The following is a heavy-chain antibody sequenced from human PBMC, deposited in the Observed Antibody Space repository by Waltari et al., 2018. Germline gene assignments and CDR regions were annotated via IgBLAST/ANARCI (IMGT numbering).Heavy chain of an antibody. CDR1: GFTFSGYG. CDR2: VWHDGVNK. V-gene: IGHV3-33*01. J-gene: IGHJ4*02. CDR3: ARGSNGDPDYCLDS. D-gene: IGHD2-8*01. Sequence: VQLVESGGGVVQPGRSLRLSCAASGFTFSGYGLPWVRQIPGKGLEWLAVVWHDGVNKNYADSVKGRFTISRDTATSTLSLQMNSLRGEDTGIYFCARGSNGDPDYCLDSWGQGTLVTVSS.